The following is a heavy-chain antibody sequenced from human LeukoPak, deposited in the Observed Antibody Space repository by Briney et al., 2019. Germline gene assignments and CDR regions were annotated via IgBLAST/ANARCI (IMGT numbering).Heavy chain of an antibody. D-gene: IGHD2-21*02. Sequence: SETLSLTCTVSGGSISSGDYYWSWIRQPPGKGLEWIGYIYYSGSTYYNPSLKCRVTISVDTSKNQFSLKLSSVTAADTAVYYCARGSGVTASVGRTEYFQHWGQGTLVTVSS. J-gene: IGHJ1*01. CDR1: GGSISSGDYY. CDR2: IYYSGST. CDR3: ARGSGVTASVGRTEYFQH. V-gene: IGHV4-30-4*01.